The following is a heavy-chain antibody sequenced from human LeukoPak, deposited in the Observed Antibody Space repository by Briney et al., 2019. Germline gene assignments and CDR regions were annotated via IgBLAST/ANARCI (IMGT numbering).Heavy chain of an antibody. CDR1: GFTVSSKY. CDR3: VRDRAVSPFPPDAFDM. D-gene: IGHD4-17*01. V-gene: IGHV3-74*01. CDR2: INSDGGST. J-gene: IGHJ3*02. Sequence: PGGSLRLSCAASGFTVSSKYISWVRQAPGKGLVWVSRINSDGGSTKYADSVKGRFTISRDNAKNTLYLQMNSLRAEDTAVYYCVRDRAVSPFPPDAFDMWGQGTMVTVAS.